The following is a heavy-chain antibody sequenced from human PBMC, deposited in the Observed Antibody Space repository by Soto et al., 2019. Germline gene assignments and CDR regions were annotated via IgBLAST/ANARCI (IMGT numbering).Heavy chain of an antibody. D-gene: IGHD2-2*01. CDR3: ATVTAAGRELYYYYYGMDV. J-gene: IGHJ6*02. CDR2: ISYDGSNK. V-gene: IGHV3-30-3*01. CDR1: GFTFSSYA. Sequence: GGSLRLSCAASGFTFSSYAMHWVRQAPGKGLEWVAVISYDGSNKYYADSVKGRFTISRDNSKNTLYLQMNSLRAEDTAVYYCATVTAAGRELYYYYYGMDVWGQGTTVTVSS.